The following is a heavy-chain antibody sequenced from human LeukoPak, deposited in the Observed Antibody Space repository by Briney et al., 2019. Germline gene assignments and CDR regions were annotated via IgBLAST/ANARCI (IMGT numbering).Heavy chain of an antibody. CDR2: TYYRSKWYN. Sequence: SQTLSLTCAISGDSVSSNSAAWNWIRQSPSRGLEWLGRTYYRSKWYNDYAVSVKSRITINPDTSKNQFSLQLNSVTPEDAAVYYCARGGGVLLWFGEFRYYYYYGMDAWGQGTTVTVSS. D-gene: IGHD3-10*01. J-gene: IGHJ6*02. V-gene: IGHV6-1*01. CDR1: GDSVSSNSAA. CDR3: ARGGGVLLWFGEFRYYYYYGMDA.